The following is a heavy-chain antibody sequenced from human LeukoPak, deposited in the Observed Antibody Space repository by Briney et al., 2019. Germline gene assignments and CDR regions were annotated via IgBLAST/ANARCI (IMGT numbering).Heavy chain of an antibody. CDR1: GGTSSIYA. CDR2: INTNTGNP. V-gene: IGHV7-4-1*02. J-gene: IGHJ6*02. D-gene: IGHD2-8*01. CDR3: ARDTGYCTNGVCYTGYYYYGMDV. Sequence: ASVTVSFTASGGTSSIYAISWVRQAPGQGLEWMGWINTNTGNPTYAQGFTGRFVFSLDTSVSTAYLQISSLKAEDTAVYYCARDTGYCTNGVCYTGYYYYGMDVWGQGTTVTVSS.